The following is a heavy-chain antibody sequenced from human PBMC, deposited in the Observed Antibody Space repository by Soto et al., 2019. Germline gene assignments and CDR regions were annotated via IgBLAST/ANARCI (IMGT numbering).Heavy chain of an antibody. Sequence: ESGGGLVKPGGSLRLSCAGSGFTFSAYSINWVRQAPGKGLEWVSSISSSGDYIYYADSLKGRFNISRDNAKNSVFLQINSLRAEDTAIYFCARDSKNRQEGMDVWGHGTTVTVSS. J-gene: IGHJ6*02. V-gene: IGHV3-21*01. CDR3: ARDSKNRQEGMDV. D-gene: IGHD4-4*01. CDR1: GFTFSAYS. CDR2: ISSSGDYI.